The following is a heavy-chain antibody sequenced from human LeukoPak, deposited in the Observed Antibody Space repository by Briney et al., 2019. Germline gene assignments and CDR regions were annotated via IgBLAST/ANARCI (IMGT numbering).Heavy chain of an antibody. Sequence: GGSLRLFCAASGFTFSNYAMSWVRQAPGKGLEWVSSLSGSGGSTYYADSVKGRFTISRDNSKNTLYLQMNSLRAEDTAVYYCARDDEGSCTSCSCYKWFDPWGQGTLVTVSS. CDR1: GFTFSNYA. V-gene: IGHV3-23*01. D-gene: IGHD2-2*02. J-gene: IGHJ5*02. CDR2: LSGSGGST. CDR3: ARDDEGSCTSCSCYKWFDP.